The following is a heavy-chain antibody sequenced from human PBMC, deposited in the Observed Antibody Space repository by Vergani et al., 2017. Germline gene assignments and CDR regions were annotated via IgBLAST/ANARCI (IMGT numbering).Heavy chain of an antibody. CDR3: ARAGQWLVEGVFDY. CDR2: ISAYNGNT. J-gene: IGHJ4*02. V-gene: IGHV1-18*01. CDR1: GYTFTSYG. D-gene: IGHD6-19*01. Sequence: QVQLVQSGAEVKKPGASVKVSCKASGYTFTSYGISWVRQAPGQGLEWMGWISAYNGNTNYAQKLKGRVTMTTHTSTSTASMELRSLRSYDTCVYYCARAGQWLVEGVFDYWGQGTVVTVSS.